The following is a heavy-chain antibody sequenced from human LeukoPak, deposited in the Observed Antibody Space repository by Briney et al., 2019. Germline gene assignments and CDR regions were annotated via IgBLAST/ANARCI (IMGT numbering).Heavy chain of an antibody. Sequence: ASVKVSCKASGYTFTSYYMHWVRQAPGQGLEWMGIINPSGGSTSYAQKFQGRVTITRDTSASTVYMELSSLRSEDTAVYYCARARHRLYSPSWAMDVWGQGTTVTVSS. CDR2: INPSGGST. D-gene: IGHD6-13*01. J-gene: IGHJ6*02. CDR3: ARARHRLYSPSWAMDV. CDR1: GYTFTSYY. V-gene: IGHV1-46*01.